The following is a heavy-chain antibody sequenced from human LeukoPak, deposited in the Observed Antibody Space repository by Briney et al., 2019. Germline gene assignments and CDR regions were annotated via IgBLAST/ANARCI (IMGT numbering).Heavy chain of an antibody. V-gene: IGHV3-23*01. D-gene: IGHD3-3*01. CDR1: GFTFRSHA. Sequence: GGSLRLSCVGSGFTFRSHAMSWVRQAPEKGLEFVSGIYENGGTTYYADSVKGRFSISRDNSKNTLYLQMDSLRGEDTAVYYCARVWSGYDYCGMDVWGQGTTVTVSS. CDR3: ARVWSGYDYCGMDV. J-gene: IGHJ6*02. CDR2: IYENGGTT.